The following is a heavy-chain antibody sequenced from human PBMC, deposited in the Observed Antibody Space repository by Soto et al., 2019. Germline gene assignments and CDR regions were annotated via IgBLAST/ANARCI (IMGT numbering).Heavy chain of an antibody. CDR2: ISVSGDNI. Sequence: AGSLILSCEASGFTFSSYAMSWVRRAPGRGLEWVASISVSGDNIYYGDSMQGRFTISRDNSKRSVFLDLNSLRVEDTAVYYCARDLGLLKGMFDYWAQGTLVTVSS. J-gene: IGHJ4*02. CDR1: GFTFSSYA. V-gene: IGHV3-23*01. D-gene: IGHD1-20*01. CDR3: ARDLGLLKGMFDY.